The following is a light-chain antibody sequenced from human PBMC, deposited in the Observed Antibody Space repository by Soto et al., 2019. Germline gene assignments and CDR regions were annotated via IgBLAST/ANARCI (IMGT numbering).Light chain of an antibody. J-gene: IGLJ2*01. CDR1: SSDVGAYDY. V-gene: IGLV2-14*03. CDR3: GSYTTSGSVV. CDR2: DVY. Sequence: QSALTQPASVSGSPGQSIAIYCTGTSSDVGAYDYVSWYQQHPGKAPKVIISDVYNRPSGVSNRFSGSKSGNTASLTISGRQAEDEADYYCGSYTTSGSVVFGGGTKLTVL.